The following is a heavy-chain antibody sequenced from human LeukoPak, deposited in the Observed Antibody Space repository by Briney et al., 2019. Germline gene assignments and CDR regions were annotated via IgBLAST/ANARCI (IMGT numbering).Heavy chain of an antibody. D-gene: IGHD6-19*01. CDR2: INPNSGGT. CDR3: ARSKNGAVAVDY. V-gene: IGHV1-2*02. Sequence: ASVKVSCKASGYTFTNNYMHWVRQAPGQGLEWMGWINPNSGGTNYAQKFQGRVTMTRDTSISTAYMELSRLRSDDTAVYYCARSKNGAVAVDYWGQGTLVTVSS. J-gene: IGHJ4*02. CDR1: GYTFTNNY.